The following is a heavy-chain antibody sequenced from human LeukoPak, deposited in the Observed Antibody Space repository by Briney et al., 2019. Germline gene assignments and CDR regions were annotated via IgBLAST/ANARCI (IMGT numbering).Heavy chain of an antibody. CDR2: INHSGST. Sequence: SETLSLTCAVYGGPFSGYYWSWIRKPPGKGLEWIGEINHSGSTNYNPSLKSRVTISVDTSKNQFSLKVSSVTAADTAVYYCARHWSSSGWLIDYWGQGALVTVSS. J-gene: IGHJ4*02. CDR1: GGPFSGYY. V-gene: IGHV4-34*01. CDR3: ARHWSSSGWLIDY. D-gene: IGHD6-19*01.